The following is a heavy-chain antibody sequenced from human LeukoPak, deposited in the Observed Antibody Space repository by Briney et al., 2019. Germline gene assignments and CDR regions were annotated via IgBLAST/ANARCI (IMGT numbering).Heavy chain of an antibody. CDR3: ARDLGIAAAKSDY. Sequence: GGSLRLSCAASGFTFSSYSMNWVRQAPGKGLEWASSISSSSSYIYYADSVKGRFTISRDNAKNSLYRQMNSLRAEDTAVYYCARDLGIAAAKSDYWGQGTLVTVSS. J-gene: IGHJ4*02. V-gene: IGHV3-21*01. CDR2: ISSSSSYI. D-gene: IGHD6-13*01. CDR1: GFTFSSYS.